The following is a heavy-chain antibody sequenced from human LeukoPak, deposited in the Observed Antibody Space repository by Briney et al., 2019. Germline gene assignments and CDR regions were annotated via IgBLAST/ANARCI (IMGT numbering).Heavy chain of an antibody. CDR1: GGSISSSSYY. CDR3: ARDVGRRTAFDI. D-gene: IGHD1-14*01. J-gene: IGHJ3*02. Sequence: PSETLSLTCTVSGGSISSSSYYWSWIRQPPGKGLEWIGYIYYSGSTNYNPSLKSRVTISVDTSKNQFSLKLSSVTAADTAVYYCARDVGRRTAFDIWGQGTMVTVSS. CDR2: IYYSGST. V-gene: IGHV4-61*01.